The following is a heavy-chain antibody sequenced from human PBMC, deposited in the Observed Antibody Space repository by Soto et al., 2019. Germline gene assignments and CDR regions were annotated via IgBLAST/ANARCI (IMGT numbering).Heavy chain of an antibody. CDR1: GYTFTSYG. Sequence: QVQLVQSGAEVKKPGASVKVSCKASGYTFTSYGISWVRQAPGQGLEWMGWINAYNGNTNYAQKLQGRVTMTKDTPTSTAYMELMSLRSDDTDVYYCTRVLPPFDPWGQGTLVTVSS. CDR3: TRVLPPFDP. CDR2: INAYNGNT. V-gene: IGHV1-18*01. J-gene: IGHJ5*02.